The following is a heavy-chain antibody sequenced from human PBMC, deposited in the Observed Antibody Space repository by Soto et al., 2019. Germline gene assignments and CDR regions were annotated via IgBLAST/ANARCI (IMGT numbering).Heavy chain of an antibody. D-gene: IGHD3-10*01. V-gene: IGHV4-34*01. J-gene: IGHJ6*02. CDR3: TIITGRYHYGTDL. Sequence: QVQLQQWGAGLLTPSETLSLTCAVYGGSFSGYYWSWIRQPPGKGLEWIGEINHSGSTNYNPSLNSPVTIPIATSKTQLSPKPPSLTAADTSVYNRTIITGRYHYGTDLWCQANAVSVPS. CDR1: GGSFSGYY. CDR2: INHSGST.